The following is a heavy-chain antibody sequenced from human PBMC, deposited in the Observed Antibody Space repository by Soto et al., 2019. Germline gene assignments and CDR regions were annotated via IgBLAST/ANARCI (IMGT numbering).Heavy chain of an antibody. J-gene: IGHJ4*02. V-gene: IGHV3-23*01. Sequence: GGSLRLSCAASGFTFSTYAMNWVRQAPGKGLEWVSTITGSTSSTFYADSVKGRFTISRDNSKNTLFLQMNSLRAEDTAVYYCARDSHSSGWPYDYWGQGTLVTVSS. CDR2: ITGSTSST. CDR3: ARDSHSSGWPYDY. D-gene: IGHD6-19*01. CDR1: GFTFSTYA.